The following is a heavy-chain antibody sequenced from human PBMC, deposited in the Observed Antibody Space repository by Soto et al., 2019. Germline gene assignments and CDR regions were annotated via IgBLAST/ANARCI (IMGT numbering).Heavy chain of an antibody. J-gene: IGHJ4*02. Sequence: QVQLVESGGGVVQPGRSLRVSCAASGFTFSSYGMHWVRQAPGKGLEWVAVISYDGGSKYYADSVKGRFTISRDNSKNTVYLQMDSLRAEDTAVYYCANDQDYGDFGRGYFDWWGQGTLVTVSS. CDR2: ISYDGGSK. D-gene: IGHD4-17*01. V-gene: IGHV3-30*18. CDR3: ANDQDYGDFGRGYFDW. CDR1: GFTFSSYG.